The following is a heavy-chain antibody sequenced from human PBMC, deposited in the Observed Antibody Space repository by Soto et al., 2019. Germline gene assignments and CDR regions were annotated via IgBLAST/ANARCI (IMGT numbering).Heavy chain of an antibody. Sequence: ASVKVSCKASGYNFTVSGFIWVRQAPGQGLEWMGWISTKSGDTNYAQNFQGRVTMTTDTSTSTAYMELESLTSDDTAVYYCARAGTSNWNYISSSSWGQGTLVTVSS. V-gene: IGHV1-18*04. D-gene: IGHD1-7*01. CDR3: ARAGTSNWNYISSSS. J-gene: IGHJ4*02. CDR1: GYNFTVSG. CDR2: ISTKSGDT.